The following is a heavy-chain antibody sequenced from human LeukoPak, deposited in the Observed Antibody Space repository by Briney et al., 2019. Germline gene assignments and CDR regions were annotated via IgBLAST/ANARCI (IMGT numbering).Heavy chain of an antibody. V-gene: IGHV1-18*01. CDR3: ARDADAAAFFDY. D-gene: IGHD2-15*01. Sequence: ASVKVSCKASGGTFSSYAISWVRQAPGQGLEWMGWISAYNGNTNYAQKLQGRVTMTTDTSTSTAYMELRSLRSDDTAVYYCARDADAAAFFDYWGQGTLVTVSS. CDR2: ISAYNGNT. CDR1: GGTFSSYA. J-gene: IGHJ4*02.